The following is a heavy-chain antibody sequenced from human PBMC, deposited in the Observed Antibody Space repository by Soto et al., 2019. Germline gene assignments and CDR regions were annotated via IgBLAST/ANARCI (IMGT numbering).Heavy chain of an antibody. D-gene: IGHD3-3*01. CDR3: ARGRQFDFWSGYPDY. CDR2: ISGSGGST. Sequence: GGSLRLSCAASGFTFSSYAMSWVRQAPGKGLEWVSAISGSGGSTYYADSVKGRFTISRDNSKNTLYLQMNSLRAEDTAVYYCARGRQFDFWSGYPDYWGQGTLVTVSS. CDR1: GFTFSSYA. V-gene: IGHV3-23*01. J-gene: IGHJ4*02.